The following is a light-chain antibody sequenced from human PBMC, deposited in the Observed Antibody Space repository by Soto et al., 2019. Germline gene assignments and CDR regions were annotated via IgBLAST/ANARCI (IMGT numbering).Light chain of an antibody. Sequence: QSVLTQPASVSGSPGQSITISCTGTTSDIGNYNYVSWYRLHPGKAPKLLIYGVSNRPSGVSNRFSGSKSGNAASLTISGLQAEDEADYYCSSYTAYTTLWVFGGGTKVTVL. CDR1: TSDIGNYNY. J-gene: IGLJ3*02. V-gene: IGLV2-14*01. CDR3: SSYTAYTTLWV. CDR2: GVS.